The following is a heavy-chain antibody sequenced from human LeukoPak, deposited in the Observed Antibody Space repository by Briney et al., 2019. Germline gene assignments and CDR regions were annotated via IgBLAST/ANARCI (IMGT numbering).Heavy chain of an antibody. Sequence: SETLSLTCAVSGGSISSGGYSWSWIRQPPGKGLEWIGYIYHSGSTYYNPSLKSRVTISVDRSKNQFSLKLSSVTAADTAVYYCARDPSSGWFDPWGQGTLVTVSS. J-gene: IGHJ5*02. CDR2: IYHSGST. V-gene: IGHV4-30-2*01. CDR3: ARDPSSGWFDP. D-gene: IGHD6-25*01. CDR1: GGSISSGGYS.